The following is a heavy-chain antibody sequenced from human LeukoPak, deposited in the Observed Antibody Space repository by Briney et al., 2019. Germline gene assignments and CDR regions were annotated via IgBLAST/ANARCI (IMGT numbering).Heavy chain of an antibody. V-gene: IGHV3-30*09. CDR1: GFTFSSYA. J-gene: IGHJ6*02. CDR3: ARPQLELSFGHYYGMDV. D-gene: IGHD1-7*01. Sequence: GGSLRLSCAASGFTFSSYAMHWVRQAPGKGLEWVAVISYDGSNKYYADSVKGRFAISRDNSKNTLYLQMNSLRAEDTAVYYCARPQLELSFGHYYGMDVWGQGTTVTVSS. CDR2: ISYDGSNK.